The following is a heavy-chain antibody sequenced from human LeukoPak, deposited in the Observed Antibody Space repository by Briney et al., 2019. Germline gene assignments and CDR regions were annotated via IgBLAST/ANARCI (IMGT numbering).Heavy chain of an antibody. CDR2: IYTTGST. V-gene: IGHV4-4*07. D-gene: IGHD4-17*01. CDR3: TRAGYGDYGAVDS. J-gene: IGHJ4*02. Sequence: SETLSLTCTVSGGSISGYYWSWIRQPAGKGLEWNGRIYTTGSTNYNPSLKGRVTMSVDTSKNQFSLRLTSLTAADTAVYYCTRAGYGDYGAVDSWGQGTLVTVSS. CDR1: GGSISGYY.